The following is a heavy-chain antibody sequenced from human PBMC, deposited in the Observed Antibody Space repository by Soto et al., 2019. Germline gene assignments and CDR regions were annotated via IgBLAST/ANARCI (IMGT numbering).Heavy chain of an antibody. V-gene: IGHV3-30-3*01. J-gene: IGHJ4*02. CDR3: ASSGVVVAATQGMTGISVENSY. CDR2: ISYDGSNK. D-gene: IGHD2-15*01. Sequence: GGSLRLSCAASGFTFSSYAMHWVRQAPGKGLEWVAVISYDGSNKYYADSVKGRFTISRDNSKNTLYLQMNSLRAEDTAVYYCASSGVVVAATQGMTGISVENSYWGQGTLVTVSS. CDR1: GFTFSSYA.